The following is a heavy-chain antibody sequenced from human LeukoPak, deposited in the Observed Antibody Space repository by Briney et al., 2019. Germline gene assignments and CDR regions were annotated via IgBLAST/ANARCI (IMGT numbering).Heavy chain of an antibody. CDR3: ARSIAAADYNWFDP. D-gene: IGHD6-13*01. V-gene: IGHV1-18*01. CDR2: ISAYNGNT. Sequence: GASVKVSCKASGGTFSSYAISWVRQAPGQGLEWMGWISAYNGNTNYAQKLQGRVTMTTDTSTSTAYMELRSLRSDDTAVYYCARSIAAADYNWFDPWGQGTLVTVSS. J-gene: IGHJ5*02. CDR1: GGTFSSYA.